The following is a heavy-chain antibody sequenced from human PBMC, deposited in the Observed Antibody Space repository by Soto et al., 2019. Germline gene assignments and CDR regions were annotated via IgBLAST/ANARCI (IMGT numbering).Heavy chain of an antibody. Sequence: GGSLRLSCAASGFTFSSYGMSWVRQAPGKGLEWVSAISGSGGSTYYADSVKGRFTISRDNSKNTLYLQMNILRAEDTAVYYCAKSLSVGATTPFDYRGQGTPVTVSS. J-gene: IGHJ4*02. V-gene: IGHV3-23*01. CDR2: ISGSGGST. D-gene: IGHD1-26*01. CDR1: GFTFSSYG. CDR3: AKSLSVGATTPFDY.